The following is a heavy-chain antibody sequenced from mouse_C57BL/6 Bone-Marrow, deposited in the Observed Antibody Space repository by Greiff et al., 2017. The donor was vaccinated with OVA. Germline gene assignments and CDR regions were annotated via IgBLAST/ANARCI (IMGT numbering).Heavy chain of an antibody. CDR2: IRNKANGYTT. CDR1: GFTFTDYY. Sequence: EVMLVESGGGLVQPGGSLSLSCAASGFTFTDYYMSWVRQPPGKALEWLGFIRNKANGYTTEYSASVKGRFTISRDNSQSILYLQMNALRAEDSATYYCASSSPYAMDYWGQGTSVTVSS. V-gene: IGHV7-3*01. J-gene: IGHJ4*01. CDR3: ASSSPYAMDY.